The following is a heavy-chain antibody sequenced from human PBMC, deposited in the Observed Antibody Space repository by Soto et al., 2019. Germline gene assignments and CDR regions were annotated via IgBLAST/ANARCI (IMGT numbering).Heavy chain of an antibody. Sequence: SETLSLTCTVSGGSVSSGSYYWSWIRQPPGKGLEWIGYIYYSGSTNYNPSLKSRVTISVDTSKNQFSLKLSSVTAADTAVYYCAREPIVVVVAATPPTFYYYGMDVWGQGTTVTVSS. D-gene: IGHD2-15*01. CDR1: GGSVSSGSYY. CDR3: AREPIVVVVAATPPTFYYYGMDV. V-gene: IGHV4-61*01. J-gene: IGHJ6*02. CDR2: IYYSGST.